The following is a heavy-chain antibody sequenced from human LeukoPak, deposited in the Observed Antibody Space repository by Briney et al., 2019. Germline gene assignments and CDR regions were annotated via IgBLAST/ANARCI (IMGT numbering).Heavy chain of an antibody. V-gene: IGHV3-53*01. Sequence: GGSLRLSCAASGFIVSSNFMNWVRQAPGKGLEWVSVIHRGGSTYYADSVKGRFTISRDNSKNTLYLQMNSLRAEDTAIYYCAKDVLAVGATIDFDYWGQGTLVTVSS. J-gene: IGHJ4*02. CDR2: IHRGGST. CDR1: GFIVSSNF. D-gene: IGHD1-26*01. CDR3: AKDVLAVGATIDFDY.